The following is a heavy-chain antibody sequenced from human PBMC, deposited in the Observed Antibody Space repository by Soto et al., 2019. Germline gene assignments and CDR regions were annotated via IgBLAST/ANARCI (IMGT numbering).Heavy chain of an antibody. CDR3: AKGPDGSGYYHNWFDS. D-gene: IGHD3-22*01. Sequence: PGGSLRLSCAASGFSFSDYAMSWVRQAPGKGLEWVSSISRTGDSAYYADSVKGRFAISRDRSKNSLSLQMNSLRVEDTAVYYCAKGPDGSGYYHNWFDSWGQGTLVTVSS. J-gene: IGHJ5*01. CDR1: GFSFSDYA. CDR2: ISRTGDSA. V-gene: IGHV3-23*01.